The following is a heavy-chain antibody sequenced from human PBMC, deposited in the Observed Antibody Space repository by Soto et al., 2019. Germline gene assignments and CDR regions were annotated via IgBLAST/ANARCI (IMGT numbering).Heavy chain of an antibody. D-gene: IGHD3-22*01. Sequence: EVQLVESGGGLVKPGGSLRLSCAASGFTFSSYSMNWVRQAPGKGLEWVSSISSSSSYIYYADSVKGRFTISRDNAKNSLYLQMNSLRAEDTAVYYCARDQYYYDSSGPDNYYYYGMDVWGQGTTVTVSS. CDR3: ARDQYYYDSSGPDNYYYYGMDV. J-gene: IGHJ6*02. CDR1: GFTFSSYS. V-gene: IGHV3-21*01. CDR2: ISSSSSYI.